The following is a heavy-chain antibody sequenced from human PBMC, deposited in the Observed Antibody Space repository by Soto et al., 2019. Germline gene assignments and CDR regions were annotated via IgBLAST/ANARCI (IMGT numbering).Heavy chain of an antibody. D-gene: IGHD6-6*01. J-gene: IGHJ4*02. Sequence: EVQLVETGGGLIQPGGSLRLSCAASGFTVSGNYMSWVRQAPGKGLEWVSVIYNGGGTYYADSVKGRFTISRDNSKNTLYLQMNGRRAEDTAVYYCASTRGSSYDYWGQGTLVTVSS. V-gene: IGHV3-53*02. CDR2: IYNGGGT. CDR1: GFTVSGNY. CDR3: ASTRGSSYDY.